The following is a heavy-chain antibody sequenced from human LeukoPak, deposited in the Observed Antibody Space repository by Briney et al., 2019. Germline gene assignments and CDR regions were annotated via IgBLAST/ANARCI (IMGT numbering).Heavy chain of an antibody. J-gene: IGHJ4*02. Sequence: SETLSLTCTVSGYSISSSSYYWGLIRQPPGKRLEWIGSMYSSGRTYYNPSLKSRITISVDTSKNQFSLKLTSVTAADTAVYYCARSGSGYLRYYFDYWGQGTLVTVFS. V-gene: IGHV4-39*07. CDR2: MYSSGRT. CDR1: GYSISSSSYY. CDR3: ARSGSGYLRYYFDY. D-gene: IGHD5-12*01.